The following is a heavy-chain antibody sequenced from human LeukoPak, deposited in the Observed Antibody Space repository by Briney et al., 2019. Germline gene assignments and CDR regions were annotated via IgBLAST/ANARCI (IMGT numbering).Heavy chain of an antibody. J-gene: IGHJ4*02. D-gene: IGHD3-10*01. Sequence: GESLKISCKGSGYSFTSYWIGWVRQMPGKGLEWMGVIYPGDSDTRYSPSFQGQVTISADKSISTAYLQWSSLKASDTAMYYCARTDYYGSGSYFLIFNYWGQGTLVTVSP. CDR3: ARTDYYGSGSYFLIFNY. CDR2: IYPGDSDT. CDR1: GYSFTSYW. V-gene: IGHV5-51*01.